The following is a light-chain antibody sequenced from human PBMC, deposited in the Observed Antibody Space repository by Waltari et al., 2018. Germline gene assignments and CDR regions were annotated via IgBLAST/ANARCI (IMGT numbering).Light chain of an antibody. V-gene: IGLV2-23*01. CDR3: CSYAGSSSWV. CDR2: EGS. CDR1: SSDVGRYNL. Sequence: QSALTQPASVSGSPGQSLTISCPGTSSDVGRYNLVPWYQQHPGKAPKLIIYEGSKRPSGVSNRFSGSKSGNTASLTISGLQAEDEADYYCCSYAGSSSWVFGGGTKLTVL. J-gene: IGLJ3*02.